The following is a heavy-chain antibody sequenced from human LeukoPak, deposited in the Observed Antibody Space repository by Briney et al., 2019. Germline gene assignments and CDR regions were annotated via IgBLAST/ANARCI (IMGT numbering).Heavy chain of an antibody. CDR3: ARRGGYGRYYFDY. CDR1: GGSISSGSYY. V-gene: IGHV4-61*02. J-gene: IGHJ4*02. Sequence: SETLSLTCSVSGGSISSGSYYWSWIRQPAGKGLEWIGRFYTSGSTNYNPSLKSRVTISVDTSKNQFSLKLSSVTAADTAVYYCARRGGYGRYYFDYWGQGTLVTVSS. D-gene: IGHD5-12*01. CDR2: FYTSGST.